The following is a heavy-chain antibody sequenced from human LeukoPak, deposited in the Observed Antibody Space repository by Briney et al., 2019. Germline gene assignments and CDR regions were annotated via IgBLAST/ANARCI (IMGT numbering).Heavy chain of an antibody. J-gene: IGHJ6*03. Sequence: KASETLSLTCTVSGGSISSYYWSWIRQPPGKGLEWIGYIYYSGSTNYNPSLKSRVTISVDTSKNQFSLKLSSVTAADTAVYYCARESSEWLLSDYYYYMDVWGKGTTVTVSS. CDR2: IYYSGST. CDR1: GGSISSYY. CDR3: ARESSEWLLSDYYYYMDV. D-gene: IGHD3-3*01. V-gene: IGHV4-59*01.